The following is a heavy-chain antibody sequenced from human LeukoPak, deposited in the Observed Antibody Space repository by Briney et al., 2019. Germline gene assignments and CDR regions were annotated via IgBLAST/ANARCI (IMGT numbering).Heavy chain of an antibody. V-gene: IGHV4-34*01. CDR1: GGSFSGYY. CDR2: INHSGST. J-gene: IGHJ4*02. CDR3: AKFAGITMVRGVINY. D-gene: IGHD3-10*01. Sequence: SETLSLTCAVYGGSFSGYYWSWIRQPPGKGLEWIGEINHSGSTNYNPSLKSRVTISVDTSKNQFSLKLSSVTAADTAVYYCAKFAGITMVRGVINYWGQGTLVTVSS.